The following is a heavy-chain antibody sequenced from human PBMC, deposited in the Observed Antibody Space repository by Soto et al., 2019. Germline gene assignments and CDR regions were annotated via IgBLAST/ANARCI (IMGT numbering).Heavy chain of an antibody. J-gene: IGHJ4*02. Sequence: EVHLVESGGGLVQPGGSLRLSCAASEFTFSQHWMSWVRQALGKGLEWVADIKQDGSEKYYVDSVKGRFTISRDNAKNSVYLQMNSLRAEDTAVYYCARGHYGRDYWGQGTLVTVSS. CDR3: ARGHYGRDY. D-gene: IGHD4-17*01. CDR2: IKQDGSEK. CDR1: EFTFSQHW. V-gene: IGHV3-7*01.